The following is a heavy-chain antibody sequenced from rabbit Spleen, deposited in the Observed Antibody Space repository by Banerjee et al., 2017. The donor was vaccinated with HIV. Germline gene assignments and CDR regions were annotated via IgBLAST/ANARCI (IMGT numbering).Heavy chain of an antibody. CDR3: ARDGAGGSYFAL. CDR2: IDPVFGIT. J-gene: IGHJ4*01. CDR1: GFDFSNYG. Sequence: QEQLVESGGGLVQPGGSLKLSCKASGFDFSNYGVSWVRQAPGKGLEWIGYIDPVFGITYYANWVNGRFSISRENAQNTAFLQMTSLTAADTATYFCARDGAGGSYFALWGPGTLVTVS. D-gene: IGHD8-1*01. V-gene: IGHV1S47*01.